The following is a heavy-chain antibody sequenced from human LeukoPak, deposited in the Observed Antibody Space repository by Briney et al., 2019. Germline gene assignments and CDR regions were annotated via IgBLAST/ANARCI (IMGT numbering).Heavy chain of an antibody. D-gene: IGHD3-10*01. Sequence: ASVKVSCKVSGYTLTDLSMHWVRQAPGKGLVWLGGFDPEDGETIYAQKFQGRVTLAEDTSTDTAYMELSSLRSEDTAAYYCATDIPRRVRGVVYSSFGMDVWGQGTTVTVSS. J-gene: IGHJ6*02. CDR2: FDPEDGET. CDR3: ATDIPRRVRGVVYSSFGMDV. V-gene: IGHV1-24*01. CDR1: GYTLTDLS.